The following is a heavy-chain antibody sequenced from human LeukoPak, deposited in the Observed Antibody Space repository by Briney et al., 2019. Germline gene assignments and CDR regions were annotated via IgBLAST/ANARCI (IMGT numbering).Heavy chain of an antibody. V-gene: IGHV3-11*01. Sequence: GGSLRLSCAASGITFSEYFMSWIRQAPGKGLEWVSYISSSGSIKYYADSVEGRFTMSRDNAKNSLYLQMNSLRAEDTAVYYCARGSGYSYGPWGQGTLVTVSS. D-gene: IGHD5-18*01. CDR1: GITFSEYF. J-gene: IGHJ5*02. CDR2: ISSSGSIK. CDR3: ARGSGYSYGP.